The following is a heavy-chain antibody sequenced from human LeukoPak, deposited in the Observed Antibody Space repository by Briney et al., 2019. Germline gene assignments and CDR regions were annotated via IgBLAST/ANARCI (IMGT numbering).Heavy chain of an antibody. CDR1: GFTFSSYA. V-gene: IGHV3-64*01. Sequence: GGSLRLSCAASGFTFSSYAMHWVRQAPGKGLEYVSAISSNGGSTYYANSVKGRFTISRDNSKNTLYLQMGSLRAEDMAVYYCARGVAAAGIAPGRFDPWGQGTLVTVSS. J-gene: IGHJ5*02. CDR3: ARGVAAAGIAPGRFDP. D-gene: IGHD6-13*01. CDR2: ISSNGGST.